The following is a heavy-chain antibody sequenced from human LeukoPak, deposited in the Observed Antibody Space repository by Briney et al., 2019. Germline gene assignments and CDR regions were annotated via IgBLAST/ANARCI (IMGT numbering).Heavy chain of an antibody. J-gene: IGHJ5*02. CDR2: ISGSGDRT. CDR3: ARDGAVLRYFDWLLPNWFDP. Sequence: GGSLRLSCAASGFTFSSSAMNWVRQAPGKGLEWVSTISGSGDRTYYADSVKGRFTISRDNSKNTLYLQMNSLRADDTAVYYCARDGAVLRYFDWLLPNWFDPWGQGTLVTVSS. D-gene: IGHD3-9*01. V-gene: IGHV3-23*01. CDR1: GFTFSSSA.